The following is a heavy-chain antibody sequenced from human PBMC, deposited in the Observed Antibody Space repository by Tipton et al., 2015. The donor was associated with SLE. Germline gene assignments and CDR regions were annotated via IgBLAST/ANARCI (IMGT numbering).Heavy chain of an antibody. CDR2: IYYSGST. J-gene: IGHJ3*02. CDR1: GGSISSGDYY. Sequence: TLSLTCTVSGGSISSGDYYWSWIRQPPGKGLEWIGYIYYSGSTNYNPSLKSRVTISVDTSKNQFSLKLSSVTAADTAVYYCARVGATIKKLAFDIWGQGTMVTVSS. V-gene: IGHV4-61*08. CDR3: ARVGATIKKLAFDI. D-gene: IGHD5-24*01.